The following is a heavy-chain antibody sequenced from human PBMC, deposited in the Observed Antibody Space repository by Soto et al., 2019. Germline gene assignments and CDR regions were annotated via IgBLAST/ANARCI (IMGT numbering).Heavy chain of an antibody. J-gene: IGHJ4*02. CDR1: GFTFSNYW. Sequence: GSLRLACAASGFTFSNYWMHGVRQAPGKGLVWVSHINTDGSTATYADSVKGRFTISRDNSKNTLYLQMNSLRAEDTAVYYCARENPGYYDSSGSYFDYWGQGTLVTVYS. V-gene: IGHV3-74*01. D-gene: IGHD3-22*01. CDR2: INTDGSTA. CDR3: ARENPGYYDSSGSYFDY.